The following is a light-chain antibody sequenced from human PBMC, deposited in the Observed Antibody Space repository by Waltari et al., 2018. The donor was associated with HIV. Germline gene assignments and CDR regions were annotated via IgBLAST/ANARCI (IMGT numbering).Light chain of an antibody. CDR2: ANT. J-gene: IGLJ2*01. CDR1: RSTNFGTTYD. Sequence: QSPLTQPPSVSGAPGQRVTISCTGLRSTNFGTTYDVHWYQHLPGTGPWLIISANTNRASGVPDRFSASKSGTSASLAIIGLQAEDEADYYCQSFDRLSAVPIFGGGTRLTVL. CDR3: QSFDRLSAVPI. V-gene: IGLV1-40*01.